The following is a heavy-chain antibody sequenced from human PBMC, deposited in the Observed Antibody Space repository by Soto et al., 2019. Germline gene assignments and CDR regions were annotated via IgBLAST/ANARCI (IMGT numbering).Heavy chain of an antibody. D-gene: IGHD1-1*01. V-gene: IGHV1-18*01. Sequence: QVQVVQSGAEVKEPGASVKVSCTASGYTFNTYGITWVRQAPGQGLEWMGWISVYNGDTNYAQNLQGRVTMTTDTSTSTAYMELKSLTFDDTAVYYCVRDRADLATTGRYNWFDPWGQGTLVTVSS. CDR1: GYTFNTYG. CDR2: ISVYNGDT. J-gene: IGHJ5*02. CDR3: VRDRADLATTGRYNWFDP.